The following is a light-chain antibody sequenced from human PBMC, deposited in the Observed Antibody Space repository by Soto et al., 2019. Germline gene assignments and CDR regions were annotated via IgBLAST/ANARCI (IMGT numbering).Light chain of an antibody. CDR2: GAS. CDR3: HHYGSSPPWT. J-gene: IGKJ1*01. CDR1: QSIDSSY. Sequence: EIVLTQSPGTLSLSPGDRAALSCRASQSIDSSYLAWYQQQPGQAPRLLISGASSRAPGIPDRFSGSGSGTDFTLTISRLEPEDFAVYFCHHYGSSPPWTFGQGTKVEFK. V-gene: IGKV3-20*01.